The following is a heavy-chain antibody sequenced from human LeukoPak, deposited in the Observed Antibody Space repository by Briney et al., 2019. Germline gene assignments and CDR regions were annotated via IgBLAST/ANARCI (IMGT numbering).Heavy chain of an antibody. Sequence: SETLSLTCAVSGGSISGGGYSWSWIRQPPGKGLEWIGYIYHSGSTYYNPSLKSRVTISVDRSKNQFSLKLSSVTAADTAVYYCARGYSYGLYFDYWGQGTLVTVSS. D-gene: IGHD5-18*01. CDR1: GGSISGGGYS. V-gene: IGHV4-30-2*01. J-gene: IGHJ4*02. CDR3: ARGYSYGLYFDY. CDR2: IYHSGST.